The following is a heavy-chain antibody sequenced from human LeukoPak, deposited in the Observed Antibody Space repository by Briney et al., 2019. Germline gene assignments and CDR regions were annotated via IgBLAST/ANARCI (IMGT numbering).Heavy chain of an antibody. Sequence: ASVKVSCKASGYTFTSYDFNWVRQATGQRPEWMGWMSPNSGDTGYAQKFQDRVTMTRNTSISTAYMELSSLRSDDTAVYYCARGGNYVWGSYPEGSPQSADYWYFDLWGRGTLVTVSS. CDR1: GYTFTSYD. CDR2: MSPNSGDT. D-gene: IGHD3-16*02. CDR3: ARGGNYVWGSYPEGSPQSADYWYFDL. V-gene: IGHV1-8*01. J-gene: IGHJ2*01.